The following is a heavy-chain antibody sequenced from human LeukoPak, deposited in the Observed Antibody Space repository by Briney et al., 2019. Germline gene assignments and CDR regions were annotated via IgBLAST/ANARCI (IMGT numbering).Heavy chain of an antibody. CDR2: INHSGST. CDR1: GGSFSGYY. J-gene: IGHJ6*03. CDR3: ARCVGITIFGVVINYYYYYMDV. Sequence: PSETLSLTCAVYGGSFSGYYWSWIRQPPGKGLEWIGEINHSGSTNYNPSLKSRVTISVDTSKNQFSLKLSSVTAADTAVYYCARCVGITIFGVVINYYYYYMDVWGKGTTVTVSS. V-gene: IGHV4-34*01. D-gene: IGHD3-3*01.